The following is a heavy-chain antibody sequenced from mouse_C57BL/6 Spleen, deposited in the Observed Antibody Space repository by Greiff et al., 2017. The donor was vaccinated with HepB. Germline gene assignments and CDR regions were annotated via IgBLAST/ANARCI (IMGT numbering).Heavy chain of an antibody. D-gene: IGHD2-4*01. Sequence: EVQLQQSGPELVKPGASVKISCKASGYTFTDYYMNWVKQSHGKSLEWIGDINPNNGGTSYNQKFKGKATLTVDKSSSTAYMELRSLTSEDSAVYYCARVPIYYDYVNAMDYWGQGTSVTVSS. CDR1: GYTFTDYY. CDR3: ARVPIYYDYVNAMDY. CDR2: INPNNGGT. V-gene: IGHV1-26*01. J-gene: IGHJ4*01.